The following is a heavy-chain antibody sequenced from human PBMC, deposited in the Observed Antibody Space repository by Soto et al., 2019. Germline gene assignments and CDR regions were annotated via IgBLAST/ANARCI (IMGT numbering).Heavy chain of an antibody. CDR3: ARGGTHYGDYGDS. CDR2: IYYTGIT. J-gene: IGHJ5*01. D-gene: IGHD4-17*01. V-gene: IGHV4-59*08. Sequence: SETLSLTCSFSGDSVTSHYLTWIRQPPEKGLEWIGYIYYTGITNYNPSLKSRVTISVDTSKNQFSLKLSPVTAADTAVYYCARGGTHYGDYGDSWGQGTLVTVSS. CDR1: GDSVTSHY.